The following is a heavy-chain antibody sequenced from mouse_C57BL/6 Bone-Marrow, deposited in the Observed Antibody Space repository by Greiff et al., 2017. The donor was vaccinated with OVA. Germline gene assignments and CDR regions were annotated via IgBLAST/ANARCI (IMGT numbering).Heavy chain of an antibody. V-gene: IGHV1-69*01. CDR3: ARGDYSNYYFDD. Sequence: QVQLQQPGAELVMPGASVKLSCKASGYTFTSYWMHWVKQRPGHGLEWIGEIDPSASYTNYNQKFKGKSTLTVDKSSSTAYMQLSSLTSEDSAVCYCARGDYSNYYFDDWGQGTTVTVSS. CDR2: IDPSASYT. J-gene: IGHJ2*01. D-gene: IGHD2-5*01. CDR1: GYTFTSYW.